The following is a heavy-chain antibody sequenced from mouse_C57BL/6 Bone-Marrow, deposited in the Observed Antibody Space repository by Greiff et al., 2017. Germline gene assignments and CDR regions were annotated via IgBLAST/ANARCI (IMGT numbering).Heavy chain of an antibody. V-gene: IGHV1-53*01. CDR2: INPSNGGT. J-gene: IGHJ4*01. CDR3: ASPAYYSNYVNYYAMDY. CDR1: GYTFTSYW. D-gene: IGHD2-5*01. Sequence: QVQLKQPGTELVKPGASVKLSCKASGYTFTSYWMHWVKQRPGQGLEWIGNINPSNGGTNYNEKFKSKATLTVDKSSSTAYMQLSSLTSEDSAVYYCASPAYYSNYVNYYAMDYWGQGTSVTVSS.